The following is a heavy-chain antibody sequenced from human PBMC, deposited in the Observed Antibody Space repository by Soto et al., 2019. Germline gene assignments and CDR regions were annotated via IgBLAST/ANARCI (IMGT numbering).Heavy chain of an antibody. J-gene: IGHJ6*02. CDR3: AREGIQRHYGMDV. CDR2: IYYSGST. D-gene: IGHD5-18*01. CDR1: GGSISSYY. Sequence: QVQLQESGPGLVKPSETLSLTCTVSGGSISSYYWSWIRQPPGKGLEWIGYIYYSGSTNYNPSLKSRVTISVDTSKNQFSLKLSSVTAADTAVYYCAREGIQRHYGMDVWGQGTTVTVSS. V-gene: IGHV4-59*01.